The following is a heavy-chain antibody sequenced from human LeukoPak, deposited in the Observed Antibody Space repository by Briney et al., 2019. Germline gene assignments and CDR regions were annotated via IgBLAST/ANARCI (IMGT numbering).Heavy chain of an antibody. J-gene: IGHJ6*03. CDR1: GGTFSSYA. D-gene: IGHD5-24*01. CDR2: IIPIFGTA. CDR3: ARALEMATIYYYYYYMDV. Sequence: SVKVSCKASGGTFSSYAISWVRQAPGQGLEWMGGIIPIFGTANYAQKFQGRVTITTDESTSTAYMELSSLRSEDTAVYYCARALEMATIYYYYYYMDVRGKGTTVTVSS. V-gene: IGHV1-69*05.